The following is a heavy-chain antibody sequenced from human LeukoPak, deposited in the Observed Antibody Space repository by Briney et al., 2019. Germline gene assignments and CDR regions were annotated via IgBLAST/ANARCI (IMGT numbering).Heavy chain of an antibody. CDR3: AELGITMIGGV. Sequence: GGTLCLSSAASGFTLCSYEMDRVRQAPGQGLEWGLYISSSGRTIYYADSVKGRFTISRDHAKNSLYLQMNSLRAEDTAVYYRAELGITMIGGVWGKGTTVTISS. J-gene: IGHJ6*04. CDR1: GFTLCSYE. D-gene: IGHD3-10*02. CDR2: ISSSGRTI. V-gene: IGHV3-48*03.